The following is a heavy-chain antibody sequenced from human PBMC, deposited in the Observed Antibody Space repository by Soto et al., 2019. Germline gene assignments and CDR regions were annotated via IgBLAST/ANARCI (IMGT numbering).Heavy chain of an antibody. CDR1: GGSLSSYF. CDR2: INDRGST. D-gene: IGHD3-10*01. J-gene: IGHJ4*02. Sequence: SETLYLTRTVSGGSLSSYFESWSRQPPGKGLEWIGYINDRGSTNYNPSLKSRVTISVDTSKNQFSLKLNSMSAADTAVYYCARHNYGSGSTYFDYWGQGTLVTVS. CDR3: ARHNYGSGSTYFDY. V-gene: IGHV4-59*08.